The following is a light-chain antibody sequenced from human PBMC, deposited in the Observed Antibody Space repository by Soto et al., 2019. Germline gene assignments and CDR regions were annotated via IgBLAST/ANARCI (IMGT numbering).Light chain of an antibody. CDR3: QCYHTVYRT. V-gene: IGKV1-5*03. Sequence: DIQMTQSPSTLSASVGDRVTITCRAGQSISNLLAWYQQKSGRAPKLLIYKATILQSGVPSRFSGSESGTEFTLTISNLQPDDFATYYCQCYHTVYRTFGQGTKVEVK. CDR2: KAT. CDR1: QSISNL. J-gene: IGKJ1*01.